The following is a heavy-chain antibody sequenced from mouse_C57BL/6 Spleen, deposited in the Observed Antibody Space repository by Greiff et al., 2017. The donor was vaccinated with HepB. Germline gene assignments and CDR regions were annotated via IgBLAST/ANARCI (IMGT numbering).Heavy chain of an antibody. J-gene: IGHJ2*01. V-gene: IGHV7-3*01. Sequence: EVRLVESGGGLVQPGGSLSLSCAASGFTFTDYYMSWVRQPPGKALEWLGFIRNKANGYTTEYSASVKGRFTISRDNSQSILYLQMNALRAEDSATYYCARSPHYFDYWGQGTTLTVSS. CDR2: IRNKANGYTT. CDR1: GFTFTDYY. CDR3: ARSPHYFDY.